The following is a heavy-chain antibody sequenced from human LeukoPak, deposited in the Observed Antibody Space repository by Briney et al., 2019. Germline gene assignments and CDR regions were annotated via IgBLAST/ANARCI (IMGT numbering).Heavy chain of an antibody. CDR1: GFTFSSYG. Sequence: GGSLRLSCAASGFTFSSYGMHWVRQAPGKGLEWVAVISYDGSNKYYADSVKGRFTISRDNAKNSLYLQMNSLRAEDTAVYYCARGASPFYYYYMDVWGKGTTVTISS. CDR3: ARGASPFYYYYMDV. CDR2: ISYDGSNK. J-gene: IGHJ6*03. V-gene: IGHV3-30*03.